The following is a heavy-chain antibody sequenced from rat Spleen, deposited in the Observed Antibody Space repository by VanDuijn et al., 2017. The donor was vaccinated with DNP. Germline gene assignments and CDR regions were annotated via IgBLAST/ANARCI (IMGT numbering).Heavy chain of an antibody. CDR1: GFTFSDYA. D-gene: IGHD1-1*01. Sequence: EVQLVESGGGLVQPGRSLKLSCAASGFTFSDYAMAWVRQAPKKGLEWVATISYDGSRTYYRDSVKGRFTISRDNAKSTLYLQMDSLRSEATATYYCARGVYYYSATYWYFDFWGPGTMVTVSS. J-gene: IGHJ1*01. V-gene: IGHV5-17*01. CDR3: ARGVYYYSATYWYFDF. CDR2: ISYDGSRT.